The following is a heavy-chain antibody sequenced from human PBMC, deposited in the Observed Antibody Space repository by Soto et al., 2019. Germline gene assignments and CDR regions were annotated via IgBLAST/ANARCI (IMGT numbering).Heavy chain of an antibody. Sequence: EVQLVESVGGLVQPGGSLRLSCAASGFSVTVSTNYMSWVRQAPGKGLEWVSVIYSGGCTHYADSVKGRFTISRDNSRNPLDLRMISLRAEDTAVYYCTRDPGEYYFDWWGLGTLVTVSS. J-gene: IGHJ4*02. CDR2: IYSGGCT. CDR1: GFSVTVSTNY. V-gene: IGHV3-66*01. CDR3: TRDPGEYYFDW.